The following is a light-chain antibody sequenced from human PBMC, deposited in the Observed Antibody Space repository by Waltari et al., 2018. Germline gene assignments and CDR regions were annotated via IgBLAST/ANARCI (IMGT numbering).Light chain of an antibody. Sequence: QSALTQPASVSGSPGQSITISCTGTSSDVGSYNLVSWYRQHPGKAPKLLIYEVSKGPSGVSNRFSGSKSGNAASLTISGLQAEYEADYYCCSYAGSSTPYVFGTGTKVTVL. V-gene: IGLV2-23*02. CDR2: EVS. CDR3: CSYAGSSTPYV. J-gene: IGLJ1*01. CDR1: SSDVGSYNL.